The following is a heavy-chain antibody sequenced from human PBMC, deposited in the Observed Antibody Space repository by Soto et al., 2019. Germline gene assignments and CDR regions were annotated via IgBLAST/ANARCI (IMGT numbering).Heavy chain of an antibody. Sequence: SVKVSCKASGYTFTGYYIHWVREAPGQGLEWMGWINPQTGGTSYAQKFQGRVTLSRDTSINTAYLELSRLRFDDAAVYFCARERYQVISDGMDVWGQGTTVTVSS. CDR2: INPQTGGT. D-gene: IGHD2-2*01. V-gene: IGHV1-2*02. CDR1: GYTFTGYY. CDR3: ARERYQVISDGMDV. J-gene: IGHJ6*02.